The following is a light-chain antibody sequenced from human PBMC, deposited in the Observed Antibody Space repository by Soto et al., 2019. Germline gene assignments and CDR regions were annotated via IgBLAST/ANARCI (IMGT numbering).Light chain of an antibody. J-gene: IGKJ3*01. CDR2: DAS. CDR1: QSVSNY. CDR3: QHRSNWPLFT. Sequence: EIVLTQSPATLSLSPGERATLSCRASQSVSNYLAWYQQKPGQAPRLLIYDASNRATGIPARFSGSGSGTDFTLTISSLEPEDFAVYYCQHRSNWPLFTFGPGTKVAIK. V-gene: IGKV3-11*01.